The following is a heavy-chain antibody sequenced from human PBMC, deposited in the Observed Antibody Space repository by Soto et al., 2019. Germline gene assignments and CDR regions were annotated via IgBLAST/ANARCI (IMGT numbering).Heavy chain of an antibody. V-gene: IGHV3-15*01. CDR3: TTAGCDFWSGYYNYFDY. D-gene: IGHD3-3*01. J-gene: IGHJ4*02. Sequence: GGSLRLSCAASGFTFSNAWMSWVRQAPGKGLEWVGRIKSKTDGGTTDYAAPVKGRFTISRDDSKNTLYLQMNSLKTEDTAVYYCTTAGCDFWSGYYNYFDYWGQGTLVTVSS. CDR2: IKSKTDGGTT. CDR1: GFTFSNAW.